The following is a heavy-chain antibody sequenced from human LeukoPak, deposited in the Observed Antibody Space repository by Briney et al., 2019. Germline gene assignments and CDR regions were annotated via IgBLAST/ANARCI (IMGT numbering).Heavy chain of an antibody. D-gene: IGHD6-6*01. CDR3: ARGLSLAGPGGFDY. Sequence: GGSLRLSCAASGFTFRSYSMNWLRQAPGKGLEWVSTITSPAIYIYYADSVKGRFTISRDKSENSVSLQMDCLRADDTARYFCARGLSLAGPGGFDYWGQGALVTVSS. J-gene: IGHJ4*02. V-gene: IGHV3-21*01. CDR1: GFTFRSYS. CDR2: ITSPAIYI.